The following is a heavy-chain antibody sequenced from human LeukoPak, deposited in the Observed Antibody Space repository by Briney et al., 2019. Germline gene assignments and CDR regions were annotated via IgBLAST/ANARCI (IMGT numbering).Heavy chain of an antibody. CDR3: ARVEITMVRDGSYYYYGMDV. V-gene: IGHV1-69*06. CDR2: IIPIFGTA. CDR1: GRTFSSYA. J-gene: IGHJ6*04. D-gene: IGHD3-10*01. Sequence: ASVKVSCKASGRTFSSYAISWVRQAPGQGLEWMGGIIPIFGTANYAQKFQGRVTITADKSTSTAYMELSSLRSEDTAVYYCARVEITMVRDGSYYYYGMDVWGKGTTVTVSS.